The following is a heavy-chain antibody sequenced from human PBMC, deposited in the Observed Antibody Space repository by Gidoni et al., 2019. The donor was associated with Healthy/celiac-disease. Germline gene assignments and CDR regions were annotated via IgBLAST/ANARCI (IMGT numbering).Heavy chain of an antibody. J-gene: IGHJ5*02. CDR1: GGSISSGGYS. CDR3: ARGPPLT. CDR2: IYHSGST. V-gene: IGHV4-30-2*01. Sequence: QLPLQESGSGLVKPSPTLSLTSAVSGGSISSGGYSWSWIRQPPGKGLEWIGYIYHSGSTYYNPSLKSRVTISVDRSKNQFSLKLSSVTAADTAVYYWARGPPLTWGQGTLVTVSS.